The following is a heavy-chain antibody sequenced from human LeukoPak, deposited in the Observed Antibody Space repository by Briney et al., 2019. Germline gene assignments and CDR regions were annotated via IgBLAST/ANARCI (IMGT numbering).Heavy chain of an antibody. CDR3: ARDCSSTSCRYGLDV. Sequence: ASVKVSCKASGYTFSRYGISWVRQATGQGLEWMGWINPSSRNTYYTQKLQGRVTVTTDTSTSTAYMELRSLRSDDTAVYYCARDCSSTSCRYGLDVWGQGTTVTVSS. V-gene: IGHV1-18*01. CDR1: GYTFSRYG. D-gene: IGHD2-2*01. J-gene: IGHJ6*02. CDR2: INPSSRNT.